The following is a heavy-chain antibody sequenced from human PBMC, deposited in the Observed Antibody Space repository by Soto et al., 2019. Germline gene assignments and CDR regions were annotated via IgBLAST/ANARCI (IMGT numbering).Heavy chain of an antibody. V-gene: IGHV3-21*01. CDR2: ISSSSSYI. CDR1: GFTFSSYS. J-gene: IGHJ4*02. CDR3: ARETLYDFWQKGYFDY. D-gene: IGHD3-3*01. Sequence: GESLKISCAASGFTFSSYSMNWVRQAPGKGLEWVSSISSSSSYIYYADSVKGRFTISRDNAKNSLYLQMNSLRAEDTAVYYCARETLYDFWQKGYFDYWGQGTLVTVS.